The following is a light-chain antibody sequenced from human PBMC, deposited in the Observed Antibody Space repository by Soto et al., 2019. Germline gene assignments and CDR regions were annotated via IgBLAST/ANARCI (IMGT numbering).Light chain of an antibody. CDR2: AAS. CDR1: QGISNY. CDR3: QQYNSYSPT. J-gene: IGKJ1*01. Sequence: DIQMTQSPSSLSASVGDRGTITCRASQGISNYLAWYQQKPGKVPKLLIYAASTLQSGVPSRFSGSGSETEFTLTISGLQPGDSATYYCQQYNSYSPTFGQGTKVDNK. V-gene: IGKV1-27*01.